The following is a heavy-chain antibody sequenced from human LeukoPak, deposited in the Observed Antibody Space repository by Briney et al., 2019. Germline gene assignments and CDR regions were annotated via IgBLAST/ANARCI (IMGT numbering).Heavy chain of an antibody. J-gene: IGHJ6*02. CDR2: MSASTGNT. CDR1: GFTFNTYA. CDR3: ARDTPWFGELLNYYYYGMDV. D-gene: IGHD3-10*01. V-gene: IGHV3-23*01. Sequence: QAGGSLRLSCTASGFTFNTYAMGWVRQAPGKGLEWVSAMSASTGNTYYADSVKGRFTISRDNYKNAVYLQMNSLRAEDTAVYYCARDTPWFGELLNYYYYGMDVWGQGTTVTVSS.